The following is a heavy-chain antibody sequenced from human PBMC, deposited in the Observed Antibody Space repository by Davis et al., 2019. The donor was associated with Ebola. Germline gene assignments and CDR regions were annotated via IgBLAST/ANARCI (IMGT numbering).Heavy chain of an antibody. Sequence: SETLSLTCTVSGGSMSTYFWSWVRQPPGKGLEWIGYFYYTGSTNYSPSLKSRVTISVDTSKNQFSLELTSVTAADTAVYYCVRERSTISGFDYWGQGTLATVSS. CDR3: VRERSTISGFDY. CDR2: FYYTGST. D-gene: IGHD5/OR15-5a*01. CDR1: GGSMSTYF. J-gene: IGHJ4*02. V-gene: IGHV4-59*01.